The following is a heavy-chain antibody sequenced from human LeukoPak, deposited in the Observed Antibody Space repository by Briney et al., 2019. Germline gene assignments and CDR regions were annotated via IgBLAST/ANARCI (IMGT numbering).Heavy chain of an antibody. D-gene: IGHD3-10*01. CDR3: ATERAGITMVRSWFDP. J-gene: IGHJ5*02. V-gene: IGHV1-24*01. Sequence: GASVKVSCKVSGYTLTELSMHWVRQAPGKGLEWMGGFDPEDGETIYAQKFQGRVTMTEDTSTDTAYMELSSLRFEDTAVYYCATERAGITMVRSWFDPWGQGTLVTVSS. CDR2: FDPEDGET. CDR1: GYTLTELS.